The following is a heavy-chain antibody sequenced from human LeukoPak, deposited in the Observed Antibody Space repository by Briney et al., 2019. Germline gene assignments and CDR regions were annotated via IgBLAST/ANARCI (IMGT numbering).Heavy chain of an antibody. CDR2: IDPSDSET. CDR3: ARQTAMGRSGDY. CDR1: GYSFTSYW. D-gene: IGHD5-18*01. V-gene: IGHV5-51*01. Sequence: GESLKISCKASGYSFTSYWIGWVRQMPGKGLEWMGIIDPSDSETRYTPSFQGQVTISVDKSLTTADLQWNSLKASDTTMYYCARQTAMGRSGDYWGQGTLVTVSS. J-gene: IGHJ4*02.